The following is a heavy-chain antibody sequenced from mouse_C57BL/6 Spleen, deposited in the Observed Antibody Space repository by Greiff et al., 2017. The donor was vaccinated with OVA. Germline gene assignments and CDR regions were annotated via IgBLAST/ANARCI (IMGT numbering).Heavy chain of an antibody. CDR3: ARGGDFDY. Sequence: EVKLQESGPELVKPGASVKISCKASGYSFTGYYMNWVKQSPEKSLEWIGEINPSTGGTTYNQKFKAKATLTVDKSSSTAYMQLKSLTSEDSAVYYCARGGDFDYWGQGTTLTVSS. CDR2: INPSTGGT. J-gene: IGHJ2*01. V-gene: IGHV1-42*01. CDR1: GYSFTGYY.